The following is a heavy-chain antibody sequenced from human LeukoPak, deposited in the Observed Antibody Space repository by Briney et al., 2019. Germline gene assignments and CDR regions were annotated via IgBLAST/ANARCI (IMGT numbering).Heavy chain of an antibody. Sequence: GGSLRLSCAASGFTFSNYAMNWVRQAPGKGLEWGSYISSSSSTIYYADSMKGRFTISRDNAKNSLYLQMNSLRDEDTAVYYCKGSSWYNYYYMDVWGKGTTVTVSS. CDR3: KGSSWYNYYYMDV. CDR2: ISSSSSTI. V-gene: IGHV3-48*02. D-gene: IGHD6-13*01. J-gene: IGHJ6*03. CDR1: GFTFSNYA.